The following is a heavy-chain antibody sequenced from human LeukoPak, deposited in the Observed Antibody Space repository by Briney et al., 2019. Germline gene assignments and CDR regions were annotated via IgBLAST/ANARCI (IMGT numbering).Heavy chain of an antibody. V-gene: IGHV1-69*13. CDR1: GGTFSSYA. CDR2: IIPIFGTA. D-gene: IGHD2-2*01. Sequence: SVMVSCKASGGTFSSYAICWVRQAPGQWLEWMGGIIPIFGTANYAQTFQGRVTITADESTSTAYMELSSLRSEDTAVYYCARGGENIVVVPAASWFDPWGQGTLVTVSS. CDR3: ARGGENIVVVPAASWFDP. J-gene: IGHJ5*02.